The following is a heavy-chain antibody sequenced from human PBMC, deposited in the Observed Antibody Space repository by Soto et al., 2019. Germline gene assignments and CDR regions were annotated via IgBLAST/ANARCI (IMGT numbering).Heavy chain of an antibody. J-gene: IGHJ6*02. V-gene: IGHV3-74*01. Sequence: EVQLVESGGGLVQPGGSLRLSCAASGFTFSSYWMHWVRQAPGKGLVWVSRINSDGSSTSYADSVKGRFTISRDNAKNTLYLQMNILRAEDTAVYYCASSWQQNGMDVWGQGTTVTVSS. CDR1: GFTFSSYW. CDR2: INSDGSST. D-gene: IGHD6-13*01. CDR3: ASSWQQNGMDV.